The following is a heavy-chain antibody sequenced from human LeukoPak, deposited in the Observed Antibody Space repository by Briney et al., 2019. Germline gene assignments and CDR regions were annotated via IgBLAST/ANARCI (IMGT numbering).Heavy chain of an antibody. V-gene: IGHV4-59*01. CDR1: GGSISSYY. CDR2: IYYSGST. CDR3: ARDPGTSWYAFDT. D-gene: IGHD2-2*01. J-gene: IGHJ3*02. Sequence: SETLSLTCPVSGGSISSYYWSWIRQPPGKGLEWIGYIYYSGSTNYNPSLKSRVTISVDTSKNQFSLKLSSVTAADTAVYYCARDPGTSWYAFDTWGQGTMVTVSS.